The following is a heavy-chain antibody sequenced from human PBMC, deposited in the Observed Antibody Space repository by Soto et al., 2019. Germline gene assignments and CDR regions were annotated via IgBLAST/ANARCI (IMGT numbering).Heavy chain of an antibody. CDR2: TYYRSKWYN. Sequence: SQTLSLTCAISGDSVSSNSAGWNWIRQSPSRGLEWLGRTYYRSKWYNDYAVSVRSRITINPDTSKSQFSLQLNSVTPEDTAVYYCARDLSRVVVIPFDCWGQGTLVTVSS. CDR3: ARDLSRVVVIPFDC. J-gene: IGHJ4*02. CDR1: GDSVSSNSAG. V-gene: IGHV6-1*01. D-gene: IGHD3-22*01.